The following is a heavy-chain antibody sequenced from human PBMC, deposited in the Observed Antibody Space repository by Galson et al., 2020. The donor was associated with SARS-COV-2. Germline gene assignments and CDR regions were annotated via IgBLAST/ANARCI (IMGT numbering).Heavy chain of an antibody. CDR2: IWYDGSNK. CDR1: GFTFSSYG. D-gene: IGHD1-26*01. Sequence: LSLTCAASGFTFSSYGMHWVRQAPGKGLEWVAVIWYDGSNKYYADSVKGRFTISRDNSKNTLYLQMNSLRAEDTAVYYCAREGAVGATGLDYWGQGTLVTVSS. CDR3: AREGAVGATGLDY. J-gene: IGHJ4*02. V-gene: IGHV3-33*01.